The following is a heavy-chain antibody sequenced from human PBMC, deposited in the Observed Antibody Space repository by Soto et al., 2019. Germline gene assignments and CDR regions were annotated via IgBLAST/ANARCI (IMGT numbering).Heavy chain of an antibody. CDR3: ARSTYIVVVPAASGCRNKHTVGLGECYYYGMDV. CDR2: INHSGST. CDR1: GGSFSGYY. V-gene: IGHV4-34*01. Sequence: SETLSLTCAVYGGSFSGYYWSWIRQPPGKGLEWIGEINHSGSTNYNPSLKSRVTISVDTSKNQFSLKLSSVTAADTAVYYCARSTYIVVVPAASGCRNKHTVGLGECYYYGMDVWGQGTTVTVSS. J-gene: IGHJ6*02. D-gene: IGHD2-2*01.